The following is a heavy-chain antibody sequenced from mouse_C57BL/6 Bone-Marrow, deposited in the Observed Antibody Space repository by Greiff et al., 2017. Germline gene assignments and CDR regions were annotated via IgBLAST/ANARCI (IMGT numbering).Heavy chain of an antibody. CDR3: AKHVTYDGSSFGGYFDV. CDR1: GYTFTEYT. D-gene: IGHD1-1*01. CDR2: FYPGSGSI. J-gene: IGHJ1*03. V-gene: IGHV1-62-2*01. Sequence: QVQLQQSGAELVKPGASVKLSCKASGYTFTEYTIHWVKQRSGQGLEWIGSFYPGSGSIKYNANFTDKATLTADKSSSTVYMELSRLTSEDSAVYFCAKHVTYDGSSFGGYFDVWCTGTTVTVSS.